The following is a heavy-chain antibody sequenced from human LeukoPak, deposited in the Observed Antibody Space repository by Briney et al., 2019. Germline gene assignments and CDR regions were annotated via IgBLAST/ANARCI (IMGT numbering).Heavy chain of an antibody. Sequence: GGSLRLSCAASGFTFSSYGMHWVRQAPGKGLEWVAFIRYDGSNKYYADSVKGRFTISRDNSKNTLYLQMNSLRADDTAVYHCARDFGGGYYYFDYWGQGTLVTVSS. J-gene: IGHJ4*02. CDR1: GFTFSSYG. CDR3: ARDFGGGYYYFDY. V-gene: IGHV3-30*02. D-gene: IGHD2-21*01. CDR2: IRYDGSNK.